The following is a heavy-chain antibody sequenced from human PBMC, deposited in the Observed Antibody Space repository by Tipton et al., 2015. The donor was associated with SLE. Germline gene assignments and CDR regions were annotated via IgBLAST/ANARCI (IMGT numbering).Heavy chain of an antibody. CDR1: GFSFDDYA. V-gene: IGHV3-9*01. CDR3: VKSRDHYDILTGFFDH. J-gene: IGHJ4*02. CDR2: VSRHSGNI. Sequence: SLRLSCAASGFSFDDYAMHWVRQAPGKGLEWVAGVSRHSGNIGYGDSVKGRFTISRDNAQNTLLLQMKSLRRDDTALYFCVKSRDHYDILTGFFDHWGQGALVTVSS. D-gene: IGHD3-9*01.